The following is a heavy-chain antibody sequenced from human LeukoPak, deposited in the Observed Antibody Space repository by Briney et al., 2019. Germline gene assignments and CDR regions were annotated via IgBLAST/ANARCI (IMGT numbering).Heavy chain of an antibody. J-gene: IGHJ6*03. CDR3: AKNGGYCSSISCDYYYYYMDV. D-gene: IGHD2-2*01. Sequence: GGSLRLSCAASGFTFSSYGMHWVRQAPGKGLEWVAVIWYDGSNKYYADSVKGRFTISRDNSKNTLYLQMNSLRAEDTAVYYCAKNGGYCSSISCDYYYYYMDVWGKGTTVTVSS. V-gene: IGHV3-33*06. CDR1: GFTFSSYG. CDR2: IWYDGSNK.